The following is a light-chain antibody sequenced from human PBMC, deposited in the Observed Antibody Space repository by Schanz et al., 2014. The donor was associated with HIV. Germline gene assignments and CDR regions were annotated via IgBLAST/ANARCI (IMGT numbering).Light chain of an antibody. CDR2: QAS. J-gene: IGKJ2*01. V-gene: IGKV1-5*03. CDR1: QDIRAR. Sequence: DIQMTQSPSTLSASVGDRVTITCRASQDIRARLAWYQQKPGKAPNLLIYQASTLQTGVSSRFSGSGSGTEFTLTISGLLPDDFATYFCQQFHTYPYTFGQGTKLEIK. CDR3: QQFHTYPYT.